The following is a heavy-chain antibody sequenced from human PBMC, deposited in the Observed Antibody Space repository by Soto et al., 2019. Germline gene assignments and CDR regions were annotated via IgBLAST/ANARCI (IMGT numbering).Heavy chain of an antibody. V-gene: IGHV4-31*03. J-gene: IGHJ4*02. D-gene: IGHD1-20*01. CDR2: ISYSGST. CDR3: ARSFMVTGGDFDY. Sequence: QVQLQESGPGLVKPSQTLSLTCSVSGGAIRSGGYYWSWIRQHPGKGLEWIGYISYSGSTHYNPSLKSRFTMLLDTSKKQFSLKVSSVTAADTAVYYCARSFMVTGGDFDYWGQGTLVTVSS. CDR1: GGAIRSGGYY.